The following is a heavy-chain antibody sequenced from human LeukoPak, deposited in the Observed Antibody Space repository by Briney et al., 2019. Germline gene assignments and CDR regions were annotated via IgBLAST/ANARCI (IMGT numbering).Heavy chain of an antibody. CDR2: IRYDGNNK. D-gene: IGHD4/OR15-4a*01. Sequence: GGSLRLSCAASGFTFSTCAMHWVRQAPGKGLEWVAFIRYDGNNKYYADSVKGRFTISRDNSKDTLYLEMNSLRADDTAVCYCAKGDDYGASTRLPKYNWFDPWGQGTLVTVSS. CDR1: GFTFSTCA. J-gene: IGHJ5*02. CDR3: AKGDDYGASTRLPKYNWFDP. V-gene: IGHV3-30*02.